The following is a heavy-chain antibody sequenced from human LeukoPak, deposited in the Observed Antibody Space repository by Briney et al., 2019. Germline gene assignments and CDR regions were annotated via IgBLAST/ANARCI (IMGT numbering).Heavy chain of an antibody. D-gene: IGHD1-14*01. CDR1: GFTFRDYY. CDR2: ISSSGRTI. J-gene: IGHJ4*02. V-gene: IGHV3-11*01. CDR3: ARDPSNQFFDL. Sequence: GGSLRLSCAASGFTFRDYYMSWIRQAPGKGLEWVSYISSSGRTINYADSVKGRFTISRDNAKNSLYLEMNSLRAEDTAVYYCARDPSNQFFDLWGQGTLVTVYS.